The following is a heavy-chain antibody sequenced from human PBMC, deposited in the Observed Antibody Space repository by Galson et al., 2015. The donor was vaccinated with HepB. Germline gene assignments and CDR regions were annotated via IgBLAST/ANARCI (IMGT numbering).Heavy chain of an antibody. D-gene: IGHD2-15*01. Sequence: SVKVSCKASGGTFSSYAISWVRQAPGQGLEWMGGIIPIFGTANYAQKFQGRVTITADESTSTAYMELSSLRSEDTAVYYCASGCSGGSCYSGYYYGMDVWGQGTTVTVSS. CDR1: GGTFSSYA. CDR3: ASGCSGGSCYSGYYYGMDV. J-gene: IGHJ6*02. CDR2: IIPIFGTA. V-gene: IGHV1-69*13.